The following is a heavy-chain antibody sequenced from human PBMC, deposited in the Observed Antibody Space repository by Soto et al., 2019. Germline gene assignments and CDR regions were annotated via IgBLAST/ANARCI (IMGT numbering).Heavy chain of an antibody. Sequence: SETLSLTCTVSGVSISNYYWSWIRQPAGKGLEWNGRLSTSGNTNYNPSLKSRVTMSLDTSRNQFSLMLNSVTAADTAVYYCRRDFDYWGQGTLVTVSS. CDR3: RRDFDY. D-gene: IGHD6-6*01. CDR1: GVSISNYY. CDR2: LSTSGNT. V-gene: IGHV4-4*07. J-gene: IGHJ4*02.